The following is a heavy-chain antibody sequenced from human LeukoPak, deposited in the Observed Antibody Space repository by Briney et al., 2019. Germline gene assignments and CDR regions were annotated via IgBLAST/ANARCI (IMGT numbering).Heavy chain of an antibody. D-gene: IGHD6-25*01. Sequence: GGSLRLSCAASGFTFSSYAMSWVRQAPGKGLVWVSRINSGGTSTSYADSVKGRFSISRDDAKNTVYLQMNSLRAEDTAVYYCVAADRGWGQGTLVTVSS. V-gene: IGHV3-74*01. CDR2: INSGGTST. CDR3: VAADRG. J-gene: IGHJ1*01. CDR1: GFTFSSYA.